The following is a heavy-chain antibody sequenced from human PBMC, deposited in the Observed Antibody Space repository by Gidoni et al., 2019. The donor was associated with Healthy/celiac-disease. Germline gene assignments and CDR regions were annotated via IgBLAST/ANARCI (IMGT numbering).Heavy chain of an antibody. D-gene: IGHD3-22*01. CDR3: ARASDYYDSSGYYRDY. Sequence: QVQLVQSGAEVKKPGSSVKVSCKASGGTFSSYTSSDTFTWVRQSPGQGLEWMGRIIPILGIANYAQKFQGRVTITADKSTSTAYMELSSLRSEDTAVYYCARASDYYDSSGYYRDYWGQGTLVTVSS. CDR2: IIPILGIA. J-gene: IGHJ4*02. V-gene: IGHV1-69*02. CDR1: GGTFSSYT.